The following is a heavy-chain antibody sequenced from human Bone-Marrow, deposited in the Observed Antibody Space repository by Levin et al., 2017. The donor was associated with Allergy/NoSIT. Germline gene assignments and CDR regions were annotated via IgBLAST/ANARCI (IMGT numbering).Heavy chain of an antibody. CDR3: ARLPTSGWYFYYYEMDV. V-gene: IGHV3-23*01. D-gene: IGHD6-19*01. CDR1: GFTFNSYG. Sequence: PGESLKISCAASGFTFNSYGMSWVRQAPGKGLEWVSSISGSGSNIYYADSVKGRFTISRDNSKHTVSLQMNSLRVEDTAVYFCARLPTSGWYFYYYEMDVWGQGTTVTVSS. J-gene: IGHJ6*02. CDR2: ISGSGSNI.